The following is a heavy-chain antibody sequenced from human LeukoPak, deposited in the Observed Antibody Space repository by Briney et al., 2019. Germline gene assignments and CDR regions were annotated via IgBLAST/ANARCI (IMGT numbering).Heavy chain of an antibody. CDR3: AKSDDYGDYTMRY. D-gene: IGHD4-17*01. J-gene: IGHJ4*02. V-gene: IGHV3-9*01. CDR1: GFTFDDYA. Sequence: GGSLRLSCAASGFTFDDYAMHWVRQAPGKGLEWVSGISWNSGSIGYADSVKGRFTISRDNAKNSLYLQMNSLRAEDTALYYCAKSDDYGDYTMRYWGQGTPVTVSS. CDR2: ISWNSGSI.